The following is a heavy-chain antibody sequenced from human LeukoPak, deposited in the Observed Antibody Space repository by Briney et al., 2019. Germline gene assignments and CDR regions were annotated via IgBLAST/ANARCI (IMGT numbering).Heavy chain of an antibody. V-gene: IGHV4-39*01. J-gene: IGHJ6*03. D-gene: IGHD2-21*01. CDR1: GGSLGRSNTY. Sequence: PSDTLSLTCTVSGGSLGRSNTYWGWIRQTPGKGLEWLGTILHSGYTYNNTSLKSRVTMSVDSSKNHFSLSLSSVTAADTAVYFCARHRGGGGYHYMDVWGKGTTVIVSS. CDR2: ILHSGYT. CDR3: ARHRGGGGYHYMDV.